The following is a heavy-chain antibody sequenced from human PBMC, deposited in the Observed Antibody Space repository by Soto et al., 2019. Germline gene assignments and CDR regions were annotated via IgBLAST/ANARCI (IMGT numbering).Heavy chain of an antibody. CDR2: IIPIFGTP. D-gene: IGHD5-12*01. V-gene: IGHV1-69*13. CDR1: GVTFSRQD. Sequence: SVKVSCKASGVTFSRQDMRWVRQAPGQGLEWMGGIIPIFGTPQYAEKFQDRVTITADESTSTAYMELSSPTSADTAVYYCATNEGRDGYSFDYWGQGTLVPVSS. CDR3: ATNEGRDGYSFDY. J-gene: IGHJ4*02.